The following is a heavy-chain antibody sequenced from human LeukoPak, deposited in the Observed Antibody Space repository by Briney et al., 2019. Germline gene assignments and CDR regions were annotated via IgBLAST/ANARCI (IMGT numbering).Heavy chain of an antibody. CDR1: GFTFSSYS. V-gene: IGHV3-21*04. CDR3: AKDQDMYCSGGSCYPFDY. J-gene: IGHJ4*02. D-gene: IGHD2-15*01. CDR2: ISSRSNYI. Sequence: GGSLRLSCAASGFTFSSYSMNWVRQAPGKGLEWVSSISSRSNYIYYADSVKGRFTISRDNSKNTLYLQMNSLRAEDTAVYYCAKDQDMYCSGGSCYPFDYWGQGTLVTVSS.